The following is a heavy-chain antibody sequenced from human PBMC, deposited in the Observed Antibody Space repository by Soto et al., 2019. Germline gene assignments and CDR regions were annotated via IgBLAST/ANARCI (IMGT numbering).Heavy chain of an antibody. J-gene: IGHJ4*02. CDR3: ARAPDKYYFDS. V-gene: IGHV4-34*01. CDR2: INHSGST. CDR1: GGSFSGYY. Sequence: KPSETLSLTCAVYGGSFSGYYWSWIRQPPGKGLEWIGEINHSGSTNYNPSLKSRVTISVDTSKNQFSLKVRSVTAADMAVFYCARAPDKYYFDSWGQGTQVTVSS.